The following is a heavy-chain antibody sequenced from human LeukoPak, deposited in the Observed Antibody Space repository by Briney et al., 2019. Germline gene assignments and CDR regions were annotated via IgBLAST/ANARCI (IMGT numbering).Heavy chain of an antibody. CDR1: GYTFTNYY. J-gene: IGHJ4*02. D-gene: IGHD3-22*01. V-gene: IGHV1-46*01. Sequence: ASVKVSCKASGYTFTNYYTHWVRQAPGQGLEWMGIINPSGDSISYAQKLQGRVIMTRDTSTSTVYMELSSLRSDDTAVYYCTRSRFDSGGYVNLDYWGQGTLVTVSS. CDR2: INPSGDSI. CDR3: TRSRFDSGGYVNLDY.